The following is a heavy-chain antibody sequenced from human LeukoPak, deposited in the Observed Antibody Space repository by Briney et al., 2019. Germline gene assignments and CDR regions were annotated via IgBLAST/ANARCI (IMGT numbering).Heavy chain of an antibody. CDR3: ARSPDYGDYPDAFDI. CDR2: IYYSGST. CDR1: GGSISSYY. D-gene: IGHD4-17*01. Sequence: SETLSLTCTVSGGSISSYYWSWIRQPPGKGLEWIGYIYYSGSTNYNPSLKSRVTISVDTSKNQFSLKLSSVTAADTAVYYCARSPDYGDYPDAFDIWGQGTMVTVSS. J-gene: IGHJ3*02. V-gene: IGHV4-59*01.